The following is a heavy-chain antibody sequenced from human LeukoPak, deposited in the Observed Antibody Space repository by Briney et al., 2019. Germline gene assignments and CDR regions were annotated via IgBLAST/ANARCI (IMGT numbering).Heavy chain of an antibody. D-gene: IGHD2-2*01. CDR3: ATTRLGYCSSSTCPHFDY. J-gene: IGHJ4*02. V-gene: IGHV4-4*07. CDR1: GGSISSYY. Sequence: SETLSLTCTVSGGSISSYYWSWIRQPAGKGLEWIGRIYTSGSTNYNPSLKSRVTISVDKSKNQFFLKLSSVTAADTAVYYCATTRLGYCSSSTCPHFDYWGQGTLVTVSS. CDR2: IYTSGST.